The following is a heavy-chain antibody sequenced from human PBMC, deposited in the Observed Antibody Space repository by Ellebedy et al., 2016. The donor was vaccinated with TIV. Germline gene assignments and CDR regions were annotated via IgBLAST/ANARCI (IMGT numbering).Heavy chain of an antibody. D-gene: IGHD4-17*01. Sequence: GESLKISYKGSGYTFSDYWISWVRQMPGKGLEWMGTIDPNDSYINYSPSFQGHVTISADKSSSTAYLQWSSLKASDTAMYYCARLEGGDYGYFPFDYWGHGTLVTVSS. J-gene: IGHJ4*01. CDR1: GYTFSDYW. V-gene: IGHV5-10-1*01. CDR3: ARLEGGDYGYFPFDY. CDR2: IDPNDSYI.